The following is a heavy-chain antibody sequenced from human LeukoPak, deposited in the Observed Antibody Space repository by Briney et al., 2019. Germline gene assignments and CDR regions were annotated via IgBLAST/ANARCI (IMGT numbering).Heavy chain of an antibody. CDR1: GYTFTQFT. CDR2: INTNTGNP. Sequence: ASVKVSCKASGYTFTQFTMNWVRQAPGQGLEWMGWINTNTGNPTYAQGFTGRFVFTLDTSVNTAYLQISSLRPEDTAVYYCARDWARGYYGRGGHYMDVWGKGTTVTVSS. V-gene: IGHV7-4-1*02. J-gene: IGHJ6*03. D-gene: IGHD3-10*02. CDR3: ARDWARGYYGRGGHYMDV.